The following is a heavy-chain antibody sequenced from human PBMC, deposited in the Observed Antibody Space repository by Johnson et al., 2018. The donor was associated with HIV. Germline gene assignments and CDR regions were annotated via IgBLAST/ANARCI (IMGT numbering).Heavy chain of an antibody. V-gene: IGHV3-33*06. Sequence: HVQLVESGGGVVQPGRSLRLSCAASGFTFNSYGMHWVRQAPGKGLEWVAVIWYDGSNKYYADSVKGRFTISRDNSKNTLYLQMNSLRAEDTAVYYCAKDRGLLDAFDIWGQGTMVTVSS. J-gene: IGHJ3*02. CDR1: GFTFNSYG. CDR3: AKDRGLLDAFDI. CDR2: IWYDGSNK.